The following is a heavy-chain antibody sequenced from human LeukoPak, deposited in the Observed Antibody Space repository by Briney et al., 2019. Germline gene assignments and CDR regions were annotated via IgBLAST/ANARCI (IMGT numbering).Heavy chain of an antibody. Sequence: GASVKVSCKASGYTFTGYYMHWVRQAPGQGLEWMGWINPNSGGTNYAHKFQGRVTMTRDTSISTAYMELSRLRSDDTAVYYCAREVGGWGSSGYQGYWGQGTLVTVSS. V-gene: IGHV1-2*02. D-gene: IGHD3-22*01. CDR2: INPNSGGT. CDR1: GYTFTGYY. J-gene: IGHJ4*02. CDR3: AREVGGWGSSGYQGY.